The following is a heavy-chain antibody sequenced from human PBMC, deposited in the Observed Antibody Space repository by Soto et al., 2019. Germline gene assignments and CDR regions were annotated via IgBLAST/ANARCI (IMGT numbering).Heavy chain of an antibody. Sequence: ASVKVSCKASGYTFTSYAMHWVRQAPGQRLEWMGWINAGNGNTKYSQKFQGRVTITRDTSASTAYMELSSLRSEDTAVYYCARGYTVGIAAAGPKSDYAHWFDPWGQGTLVTVSS. CDR2: INAGNGNT. CDR1: GYTFTSYA. D-gene: IGHD6-13*01. J-gene: IGHJ5*02. V-gene: IGHV1-3*01. CDR3: ARGYTVGIAAAGPKSDYAHWFDP.